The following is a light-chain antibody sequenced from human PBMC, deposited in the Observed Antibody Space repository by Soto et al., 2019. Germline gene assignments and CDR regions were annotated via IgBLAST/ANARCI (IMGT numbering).Light chain of an antibody. J-gene: IGKJ3*01. CDR3: QHYNDWPPAFS. CDR1: QSLSRN. CDR2: GAS. Sequence: EILMTQSPATLSVSPGERATLSCRASQSLSRNLAWYQQKPGQAPRLLIYGASTMASGIPARFSGSGSGTEFTLTISGLQSEDFALYYCQHYNDWPPAFSFGPGTKVDL. V-gene: IGKV3-15*01.